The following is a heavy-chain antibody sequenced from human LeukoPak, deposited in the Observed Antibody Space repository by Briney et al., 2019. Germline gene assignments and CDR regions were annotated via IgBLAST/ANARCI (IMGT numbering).Heavy chain of an antibody. CDR2: ISYDGSNK. D-gene: IGHD3-3*01. CDR3: AKATTSYELIRRVFGDSFDI. V-gene: IGHV3-30*18. J-gene: IGHJ3*02. CDR1: GFTFSNYG. Sequence: GGSLRLSCAASGFTFSNYGIHWVRQAPGKGLEWVAVISYDGSNKHYADSVKGRFTISRDNSKNTLYLQMNSLRAEDTAVYYCAKATTSYELIRRVFGDSFDIWGQGTMVTVSS.